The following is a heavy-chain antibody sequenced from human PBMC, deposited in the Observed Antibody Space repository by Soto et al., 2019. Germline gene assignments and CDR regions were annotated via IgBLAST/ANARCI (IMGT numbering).Heavy chain of an antibody. CDR2: ISLSGGMT. J-gene: IGHJ4*02. D-gene: IGHD6-6*01. CDR1: GYSFSNYF. V-gene: IGHV1-46*01. CDR3: ARAPYSISSFRFDF. Sequence: QVQSVQSGAEVKRPGASVRVSCKASGYSFSNYFIHWVRQAPGHGLEGMGIISLSGGMTNYAKKFHGRVAVTRDTSTSTVYMELNTLRSDDTAVYFCARAPYSISSFRFDFWRQGTQVTDSS.